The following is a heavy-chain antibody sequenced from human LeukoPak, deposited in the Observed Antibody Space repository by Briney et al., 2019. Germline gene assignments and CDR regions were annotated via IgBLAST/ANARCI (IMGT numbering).Heavy chain of an antibody. CDR2: VTGGGGGT. CDR1: GFTFSSYA. Sequence: GESLRLSCAASGFTFSSYALTWVRQAPGKGLEWVSTVTGGGGGTYYADSVKGRFTISRDNSQDTLYLQMDSLRAEDTAVYYCAKPRGAVAGTNYFDYWGQGTLVTVSS. J-gene: IGHJ4*02. D-gene: IGHD6-19*01. V-gene: IGHV3-23*01. CDR3: AKPRGAVAGTNYFDY.